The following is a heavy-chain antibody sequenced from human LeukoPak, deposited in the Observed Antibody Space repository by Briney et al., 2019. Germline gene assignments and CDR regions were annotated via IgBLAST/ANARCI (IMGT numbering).Heavy chain of an antibody. CDR3: AKGTGRYWTFFDS. Sequence: GGSLRLSCAASGFTFDEYAMHWVRQAPGKGLEWVSGIGWNGGSLDYVDSVKGRLTISRDNAKNSLYLQMNSLRPEDTALYFCAKGTGRYWTFFDSWGQGTHVIVSS. CDR1: GFTFDEYA. J-gene: IGHJ4*02. D-gene: IGHD1-26*01. CDR2: IGWNGGSL. V-gene: IGHV3-9*01.